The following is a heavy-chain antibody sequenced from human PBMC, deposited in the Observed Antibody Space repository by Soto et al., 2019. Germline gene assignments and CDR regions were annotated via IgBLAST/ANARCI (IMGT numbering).Heavy chain of an antibody. V-gene: IGHV1-69*02. CDR1: GGTFSSYT. D-gene: IGHD2-2*01. J-gene: IGHJ5*02. CDR3: ARWVCSSTSCSFDP. Sequence: QVQLVQSGAEVKKPGSSVQVSCKASGGTFSSYTISWVRQAPGQGLEWMGRIIPILGIANYAQKFQGRVTITAAKSTTTAYMELSRLRSEETAVYYCARWVCSSTSCSFDPWGQGTLVNVSS. CDR2: IIPILGIA.